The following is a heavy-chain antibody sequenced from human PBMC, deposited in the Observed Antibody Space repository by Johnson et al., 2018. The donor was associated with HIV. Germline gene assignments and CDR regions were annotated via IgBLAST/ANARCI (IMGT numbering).Heavy chain of an antibody. Sequence: GFTFTNYDMHWVRQAPGKGLEWVAVISYDGSNKYYADSVKGRFTISRDNSKNTLYLQMNSLRAGDTAVYYCARESRGSGWGIDAFDIWGQGTMVTVSS. D-gene: IGHD6-19*01. V-gene: IGHV3-30*12. CDR1: GFTFTNYD. J-gene: IGHJ3*02. CDR2: ISYDGSNK. CDR3: ARESRGSGWGIDAFDI.